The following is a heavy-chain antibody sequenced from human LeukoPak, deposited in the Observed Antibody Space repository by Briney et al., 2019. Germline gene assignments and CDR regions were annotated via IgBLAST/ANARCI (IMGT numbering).Heavy chain of an antibody. CDR2: IYYSGST. J-gene: IGHJ4*02. CDR3: ARRSSWSPEEYYFDY. CDR1: GGSISSYY. D-gene: IGHD6-13*01. V-gene: IGHV4-59*08. Sequence: SETLPLTCTVSGGSISSYYWSWIRQPPGKGLEWIGYIYYSGSTNYNPSLKSRVTISVDTSKNQFSLKLSSVTAADTAVYYCARRSSWSPEEYYFDYWGQGTLVTVSS.